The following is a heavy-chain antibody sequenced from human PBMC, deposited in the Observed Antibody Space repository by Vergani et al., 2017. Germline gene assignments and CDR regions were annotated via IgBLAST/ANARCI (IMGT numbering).Heavy chain of an antibody. J-gene: IGHJ5*02. Sequence: QVQLVQSGAEVKKPGASVKVSCQASGYTLTSYYIHWVRQAPGQGLEWMGIINPSGGSTNYAQKFQGRVTMTRNTSTSTVFMELSSLRSEETAVYYCARGCGSTSCYKRGEDWFDPWGQGTLVTVSS. CDR3: ARGCGSTSCYKRGEDWFDP. CDR1: GYTLTSYY. CDR2: INPSGGST. D-gene: IGHD2-2*02. V-gene: IGHV1-46*01.